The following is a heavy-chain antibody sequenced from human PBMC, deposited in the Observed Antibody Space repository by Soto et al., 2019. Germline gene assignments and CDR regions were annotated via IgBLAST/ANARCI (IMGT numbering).Heavy chain of an antibody. V-gene: IGHV6-1*01. D-gene: IGHD6-13*01. CDR1: GGSVSSNSSA. CDR2: TYYRSKWYN. CDR3: AREGGAAAGNSLVLDAFDI. Sequence: SQTLSRTGDISGGSVSSNSSALNWKKQSPSRGLEWLGRTYYRSKWYNDYAVSVKSRITINPDTSKNQFSLQLNSVTPEDTAVYYCAREGGAAAGNSLVLDAFDIRGQGTMVTVSS. J-gene: IGHJ3*02.